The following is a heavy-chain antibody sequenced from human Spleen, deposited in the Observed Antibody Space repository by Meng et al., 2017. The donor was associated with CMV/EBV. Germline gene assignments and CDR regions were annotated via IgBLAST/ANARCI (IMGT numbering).Heavy chain of an antibody. CDR2: INHSGST. J-gene: IGHJ5*02. CDR3: ARRGSSWYRNWFDP. V-gene: IGHV4-34*01. Sequence: CAVSGGSFSGYYWRWIRQPPGKGLEWIGEINHSGSTNYTPSLKSRVTISVDTSENQFSLKLSSVTAADTAVYYCARRGSSWYRNWFDPWGQGTLVTVSS. CDR1: GGSFSGYY. D-gene: IGHD6-13*01.